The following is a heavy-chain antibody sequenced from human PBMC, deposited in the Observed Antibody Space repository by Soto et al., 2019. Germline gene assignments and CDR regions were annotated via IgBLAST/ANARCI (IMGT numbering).Heavy chain of an antibody. J-gene: IGHJ6*02. CDR2: MYNTGST. Sequence: PSETLSLTCTDSGGSISSYYWSWIRQPPGQGLEWIGYMYNTGSTIYNPSLKSRVTISVDTSKNQFSLKLNSVTAADTAVYYCARDLWGYCGADCYPLDVWGQGTTVTVS. CDR1: GGSISSYY. CDR3: ARDLWGYCGADCYPLDV. V-gene: IGHV4-59*01. D-gene: IGHD2-21*02.